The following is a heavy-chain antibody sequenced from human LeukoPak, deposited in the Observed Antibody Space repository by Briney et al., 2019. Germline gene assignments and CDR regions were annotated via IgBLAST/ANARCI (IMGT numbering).Heavy chain of an antibody. D-gene: IGHD5/OR15-5a*01. J-gene: IGHJ4*02. CDR2: IYSGGSA. Sequence: PGGSLRLSCAASGFTVSSNYMSWVRQAPGKGLEWVSVIYSGGSAFYPDSVKGRFIVSRDNSKNTLYLQMNSVRAEDTAVYYCARISSLNYYFDYWGQGTLVTVSS. CDR1: GFTVSSNY. CDR3: ARISSLNYYFDY. V-gene: IGHV3-66*01.